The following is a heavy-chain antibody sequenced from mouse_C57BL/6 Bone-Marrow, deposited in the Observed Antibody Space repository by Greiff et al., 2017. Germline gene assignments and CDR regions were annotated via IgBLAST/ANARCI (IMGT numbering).Heavy chain of an antibody. CDR3: ARRGDYGSSSPWFAY. Sequence: VQLQQPGAELVKPGASVKLSCKASGYTFTSYWMHWVKQRPGQGLEWIGMIHPNSGSTNYNEKFKSKATLTVDKSSSTAYMQLSSLTSEDSAVYYCARRGDYGSSSPWFAYWGQGTLVTVSA. CDR2: IHPNSGST. CDR1: GYTFTSYW. J-gene: IGHJ3*01. V-gene: IGHV1-64*01. D-gene: IGHD1-1*01.